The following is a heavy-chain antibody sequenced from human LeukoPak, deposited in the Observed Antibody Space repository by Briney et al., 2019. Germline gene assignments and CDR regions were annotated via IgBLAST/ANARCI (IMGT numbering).Heavy chain of an antibody. Sequence: ASVKVSCKASGYTFTSYGISWVRQAPGQGLEWMGWISAYNGNTNYAQKLQGRVTMTTDTSTSTAYMELRSLSSVDTAVYYCAREGFTISPYYYMDVWGKGTTVTVSS. CDR2: ISAYNGNT. D-gene: IGHD3-3*01. V-gene: IGHV1-18*01. J-gene: IGHJ6*03. CDR3: AREGFTISPYYYMDV. CDR1: GYTFTSYG.